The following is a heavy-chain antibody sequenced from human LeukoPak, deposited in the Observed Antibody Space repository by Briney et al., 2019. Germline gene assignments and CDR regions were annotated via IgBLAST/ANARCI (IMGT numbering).Heavy chain of an antibody. D-gene: IGHD1-26*01. J-gene: IGHJ5*02. V-gene: IGHV4-34*01. CDR1: GGSLNGYN. CDR2: INPIGGT. Sequence: SETLSLTCAVYGGSLNGYNWDWIRQPPGKGLEWIGEINPIGGTNYNPSLKSRVTMSVDTSKNQFSLKVNSVIAADTAIYYRARHRDWEMLVGPWGQGILVTVSS. CDR3: ARHRDWEMLVGP.